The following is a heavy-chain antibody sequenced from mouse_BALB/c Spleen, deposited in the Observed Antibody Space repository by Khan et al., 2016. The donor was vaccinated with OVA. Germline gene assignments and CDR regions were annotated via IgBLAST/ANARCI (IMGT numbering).Heavy chain of an antibody. CDR2: IWNDGNT. CDR1: GFSLTNYG. J-gene: IGHJ4*01. D-gene: IGHD2-10*01. CDR3: ARQPYYHYNIMDY. Sequence: QVQLKESGPGLVAPSQSLSITCTISGFSLTNYGVHWVRQPPGKGLEWLVVIWNDGNTAYNSALKSRLTISKDNSKSKVFLKMNSLQTDDTAMYFCARQPYYHYNIMDYWGQGTSVTVSS. V-gene: IGHV2-6-1*01.